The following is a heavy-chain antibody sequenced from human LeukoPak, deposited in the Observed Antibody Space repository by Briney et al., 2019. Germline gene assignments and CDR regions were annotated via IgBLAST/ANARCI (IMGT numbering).Heavy chain of an antibody. Sequence: GASVKVSCKASGYTFSTYGLSWVRQAPGQGLEWMGWISANSVRSNYAQRLHDRVTMTSDTSTSTGYMDLRNLRFDDTAVYYCARGVYMDVWGTGTTVTVSS. CDR3: ARGVYMDV. V-gene: IGHV1-18*01. CDR1: GYTFSTYG. CDR2: ISANSVRS. J-gene: IGHJ6*03.